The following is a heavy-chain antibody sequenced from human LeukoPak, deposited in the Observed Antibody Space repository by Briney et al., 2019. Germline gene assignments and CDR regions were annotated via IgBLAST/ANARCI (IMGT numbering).Heavy chain of an antibody. D-gene: IGHD2-21*02. J-gene: IGHJ4*02. Sequence: GGSLRLSCASSGFTFTTYAMGWVRQAPGVGLECVSSIKGGGGDPFYADSVRGRFTISRDKSKNTLYLQLNSLRVEDTAVYFCAQGGHDFNPFYCWGQGTLVTVSS. CDR1: GFTFTTYA. CDR3: AQGGHDFNPFYC. CDR2: IKGGGGDP. V-gene: IGHV3-23*01.